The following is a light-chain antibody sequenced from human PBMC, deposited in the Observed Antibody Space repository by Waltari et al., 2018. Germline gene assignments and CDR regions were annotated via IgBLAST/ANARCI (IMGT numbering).Light chain of an antibody. CDR2: EVS. J-gene: IGLJ2*01. CDR3: CSYAGSSTFEV. Sequence: QSALTQPASVSGSPGQSITISCTGTSSDVGSYNLFSCYQQHPGKAPKLMIYEVSKRPSGVSNRFSGSKSGNTASLTISGLQAEDEADYYCCSYAGSSTFEVFGGGTKLTVL. CDR1: SSDVGSYNL. V-gene: IGLV2-23*02.